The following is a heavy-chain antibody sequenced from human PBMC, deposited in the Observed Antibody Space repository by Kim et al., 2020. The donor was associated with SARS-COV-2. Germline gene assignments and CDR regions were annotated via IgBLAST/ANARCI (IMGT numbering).Heavy chain of an antibody. CDR3: ARKGAYGSGSYWYFDY. CDR2: IYYSGST. Sequence: SETLSLTCTVSGGSISSGGYYWSWIRQHPGKGLEWIGYIYYSGSTYYNPSLKSRVTISVDTSKNQFSLKLSSVTAADTAVYYCARKGAYGSGSYWYFDYWGQGTLVTVSS. CDR1: GGSISSGGYY. D-gene: IGHD3-10*01. V-gene: IGHV4-31*03. J-gene: IGHJ4*02.